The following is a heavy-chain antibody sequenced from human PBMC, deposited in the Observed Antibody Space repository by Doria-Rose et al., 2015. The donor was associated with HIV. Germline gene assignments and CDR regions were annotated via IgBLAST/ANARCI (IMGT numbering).Heavy chain of an antibody. J-gene: IGHJ4*02. CDR1: GVSLSSPGMG. Sequence: QVTLKESGPVLVKPTETLTLTCTVSGVSLSSPGMGVSWIRRPPGKALEWLAHTFSDDERSYKTSLKSRLTISRGTSKSQVVLTMTDMNPVDTATYYCARIKSSRWYHKYYFDFWGQGTLVIVSA. D-gene: IGHD6-13*01. CDR3: ARIKSSRWYHKYYFDF. CDR2: TFSDDER. V-gene: IGHV2-26*01.